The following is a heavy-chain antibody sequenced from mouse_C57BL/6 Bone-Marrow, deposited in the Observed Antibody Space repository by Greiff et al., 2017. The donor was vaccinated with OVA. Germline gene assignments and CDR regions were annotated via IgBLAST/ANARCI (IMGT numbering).Heavy chain of an antibody. J-gene: IGHJ4*01. CDR3: TRGYSNYYAMDY. Sequence: VQLQQSGAELVRPGASVTLSCKASGYTFTDYEMHWVKQTPVHGLEWIGAIDPETGGTAYNQKFKGKAILTADKSSSTAYMALHSLTSEDSAVYYCTRGYSNYYAMDYWGQGTSVTVSS. D-gene: IGHD2-5*01. CDR1: GYTFTDYE. V-gene: IGHV1-15*01. CDR2: IDPETGGT.